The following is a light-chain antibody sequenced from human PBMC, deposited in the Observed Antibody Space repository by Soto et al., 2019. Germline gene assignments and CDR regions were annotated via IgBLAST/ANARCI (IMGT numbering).Light chain of an antibody. CDR1: QSISSF. J-gene: IGKJ2*01. Sequence: DLQMTQSPSSLSASVGDRVTIACRASQSISSFLSWYQQKPGKAPKLLIYAASSLQSGVPSXFSXXXXXXXXXLTISSLQPEDFATYYCQQSYSTPRTFGQGTKLEIK. CDR2: AAS. V-gene: IGKV1-39*01. CDR3: QQSYSTPRT.